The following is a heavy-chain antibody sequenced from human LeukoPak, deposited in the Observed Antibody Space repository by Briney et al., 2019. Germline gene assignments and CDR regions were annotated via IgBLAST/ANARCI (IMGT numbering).Heavy chain of an antibody. CDR1: GFTFSSYG. CDR3: AKEGVAGNFDY. D-gene: IGHD6-19*01. Sequence: QPGGSLRLSCAASGFTFSSYGMPWVRQAPGKGLEWVAVISYDGSNKYYADSVKGRFTISRDNSKNTLYLQMNSLRAEDTAVYYCAKEGVAGNFDYWGQGTLVTVSS. J-gene: IGHJ4*02. CDR2: ISYDGSNK. V-gene: IGHV3-30*18.